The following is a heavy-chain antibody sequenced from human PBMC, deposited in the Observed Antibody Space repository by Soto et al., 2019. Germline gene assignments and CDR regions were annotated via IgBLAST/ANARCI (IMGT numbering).Heavy chain of an antibody. CDR3: SKGSGDGTSLALWPY. CDR2: SSRSGGIT. D-gene: IGHD3-10*01. V-gene: IGHV3-23*01. J-gene: IGHJ4*02. CDR1: GFTFSSYA. Sequence: GASLRLSCAASGFTFSSYAMNCLSQAPGKGLEGVSASSRSGGITYYADSVNGRFTISIDNSKNTLYLQINSLRAKDTAVYYCSKGSGDGTSLALWPYLGQGTLVTVSS.